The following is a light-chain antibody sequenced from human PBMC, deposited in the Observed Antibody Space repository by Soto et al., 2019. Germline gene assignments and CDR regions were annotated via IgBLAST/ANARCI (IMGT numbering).Light chain of an antibody. CDR3: SSYTAGSTHV. Sequence: QSALTQPASVSGSPGQSITISCTGTSSDVGGYDYVSWYQQHPGRAPKLLIYEVSNRPSRISNRFSGSNSGNAASLTISGLQAEDEAYYYCSSYTAGSTHVFGTGTKLTVL. CDR1: SSDVGGYDY. CDR2: EVS. V-gene: IGLV2-14*01. J-gene: IGLJ1*01.